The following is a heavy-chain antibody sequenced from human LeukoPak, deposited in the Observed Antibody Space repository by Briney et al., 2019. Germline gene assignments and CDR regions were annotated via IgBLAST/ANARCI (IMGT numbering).Heavy chain of an antibody. CDR3: ARRDSSSCIDY. CDR2: IYHSGST. J-gene: IGHJ4*02. Sequence: SETLSLTCTVSGGSISSGGYSWSWIRQPPGKGLEWIGYIYHSGSTYYNPSLKSRVTISVDTSKNQFSLKLSSVTAADTAVYYCARRDSSSCIDYWGQGTLVTVSS. CDR1: GGSISSGGYS. D-gene: IGHD6-13*01. V-gene: IGHV4-30-2*01.